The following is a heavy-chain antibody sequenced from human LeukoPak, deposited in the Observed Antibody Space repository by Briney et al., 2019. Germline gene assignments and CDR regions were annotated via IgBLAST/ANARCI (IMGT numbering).Heavy chain of an antibody. CDR2: IRSDGTNK. V-gene: IGHV3-30*02. CDR1: GFTFSSYG. D-gene: IGHD3-10*01. Sequence: PGGSLRLSCAASGFTFSSYGMHWVRQAPGKGLEWVTSIRSDGTNKYYADSVKGRFTISRDNSRNTLYLQMNSLRAEDMAIYYCAKDVFWFGESNWFDPWGQGTLVTVSS. CDR3: AKDVFWFGESNWFDP. J-gene: IGHJ5*02.